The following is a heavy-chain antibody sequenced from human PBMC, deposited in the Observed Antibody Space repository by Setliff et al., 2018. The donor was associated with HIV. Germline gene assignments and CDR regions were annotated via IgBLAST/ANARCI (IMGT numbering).Heavy chain of an antibody. CDR2: IPHNGGT. J-gene: IGHJ6*02. V-gene: IGHV4-38-2*01. CDR3: ARRGDFFYYAMDV. CDR1: GYSIGCGSF. Sequence: PSETLSLTCAVSGYSIGCGSFWGWIRQPPGKGLEWIATIPHNGGTYYNPDPSLTGRVTISVDTSKNQLSLNLRSVTAADTAMYYCARRGDFFYYAMDVWGQGTTVTVSS.